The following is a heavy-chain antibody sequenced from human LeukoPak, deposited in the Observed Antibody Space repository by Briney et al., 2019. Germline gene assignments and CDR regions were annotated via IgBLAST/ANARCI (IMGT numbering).Heavy chain of an antibody. V-gene: IGHV3-33*01. CDR3: ARVRTDYYDSSGYYDFDY. J-gene: IGHJ4*02. Sequence: GGSLRLSCAASGFTFSSYGMHWVRQAPGKGLEWVAVIWYDGSNKYYADPVKGRFTISRDNSKNTLYLQMNSLRAEDTAVYYCARVRTDYYDSSGYYDFDYWGQGTLVTVSS. D-gene: IGHD3-22*01. CDR2: IWYDGSNK. CDR1: GFTFSSYG.